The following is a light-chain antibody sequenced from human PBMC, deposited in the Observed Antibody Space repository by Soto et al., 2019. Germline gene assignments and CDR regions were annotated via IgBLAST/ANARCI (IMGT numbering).Light chain of an antibody. J-gene: IGKJ1*01. V-gene: IGKV1-5*01. CDR2: DAS. CDR1: QTITTW. Sequence: DIQVTQSPPTLSASVGDRVTITCRASQTITTWMAWYQQKPGKAPKLLVYDASTLQSGVATRFSGSGSGTEFTLIISGLQPEDSATYYCQHYNSYSEAFGQGTKVDI. CDR3: QHYNSYSEA.